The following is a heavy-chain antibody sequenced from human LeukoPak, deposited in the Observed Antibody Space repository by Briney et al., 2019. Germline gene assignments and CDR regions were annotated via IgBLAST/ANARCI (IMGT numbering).Heavy chain of an antibody. D-gene: IGHD1-26*01. CDR1: GGSFSSYY. CDR3: ARDIRTPWDKDAFDI. Sequence: SETLSLTCAVYGGSFSSYYWGWIRQPPGKGLEWIGSIYYSGSTYYNPSLKSRVTISVDTSKNQFSLKLSSVTAADTAVYYCARDIRTPWDKDAFDIWGQGTMVTVSS. CDR2: IYYSGST. V-gene: IGHV4-39*01. J-gene: IGHJ3*02.